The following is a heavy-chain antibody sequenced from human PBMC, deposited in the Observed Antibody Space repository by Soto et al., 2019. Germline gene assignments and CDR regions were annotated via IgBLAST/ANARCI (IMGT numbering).Heavy chain of an antibody. CDR3: ASLSVRCCSGGSCSQLDY. D-gene: IGHD2-15*01. V-gene: IGHV3-48*02. CDR2: ISSSGGTI. CDR1: GFTFSTYS. Sequence: EVQLVATGGGLVQPGGSVRLSCAASGFTFSTYSMNWVRQAPGKGLEWVSFISSSGGTIYYAASVKGLFTISRGNATNARYLQMISLCDEDTAVYYCASLSVRCCSGGSCSQLDYWGQGTLVTVSS. J-gene: IGHJ4*02.